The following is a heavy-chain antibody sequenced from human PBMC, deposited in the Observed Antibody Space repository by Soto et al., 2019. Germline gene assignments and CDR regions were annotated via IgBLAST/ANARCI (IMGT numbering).Heavy chain of an antibody. CDR3: ARVTPRYCSSTSCFNWFDP. CDR1: GYTFTSYA. CDR2: INAGNGNT. V-gene: IGHV1-3*01. D-gene: IGHD2-2*01. Sequence: QVQLVQSGAEVKKPGASVKVSCKASGYTFTSYAMHWVRQAPGQRLEWMGWINAGNGNTKYSQKFQGRGTITRDTSASPAYMELSSLRSEDTAVYYCARVTPRYCSSTSCFNWFDPWGQGTLVTVSS. J-gene: IGHJ5*02.